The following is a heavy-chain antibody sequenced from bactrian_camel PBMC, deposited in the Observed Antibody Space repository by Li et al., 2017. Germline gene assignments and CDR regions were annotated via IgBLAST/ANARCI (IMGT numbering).Heavy chain of an antibody. CDR2: IHTAFGMQ. V-gene: IGHV3S40*01. Sequence: QLVESGGGSVQAGGSLRLSCTATTYTYSRNFLTWFRQGPGKEREGVASIHTAFGMQSIAASVKGRFTISQDNAKNTVYLHLSSLKSEDTALYYCTTPGMENWGKGTQVTVS. CDR1: TYTYSRNF. J-gene: IGHJ7*01.